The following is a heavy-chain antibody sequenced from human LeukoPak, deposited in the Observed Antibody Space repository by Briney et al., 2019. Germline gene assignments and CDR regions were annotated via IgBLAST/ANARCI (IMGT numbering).Heavy chain of an antibody. D-gene: IGHD3-22*01. CDR1: GYTFTDYY. J-gene: IGHJ4*02. V-gene: IGHV1-69*13. Sequence: SVKVSCKASGYTFTDYYIHWVRQAPGQGLEWMGGIIPIFGTANYAQKFQGRVTITADESTSTAYMELSSLRSEDTAVYYCAGNYYDSSGELDYWGQGTLVTVSS. CDR3: AGNYYDSSGELDY. CDR2: IIPIFGTA.